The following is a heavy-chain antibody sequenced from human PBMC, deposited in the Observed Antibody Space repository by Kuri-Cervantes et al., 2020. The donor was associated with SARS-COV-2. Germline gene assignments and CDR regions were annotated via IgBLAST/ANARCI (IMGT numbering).Heavy chain of an antibody. D-gene: IGHD5-18*01. Sequence: SVKVSCKTSGGPFRSYAINWVRQAPGQGLEWMGAIIPIFATPNYAQKFQGRVTITTDESTNTAYMEMSSLRSEDTAVYYCARVLAGYGYYMDVWGKGTTVTVSS. CDR3: ARVLAGYGYYMDV. CDR2: IIPIFATP. V-gene: IGHV1-69*05. J-gene: IGHJ6*03. CDR1: GGPFRSYA.